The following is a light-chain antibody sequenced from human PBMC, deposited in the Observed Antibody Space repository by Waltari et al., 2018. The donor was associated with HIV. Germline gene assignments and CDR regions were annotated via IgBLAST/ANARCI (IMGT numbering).Light chain of an antibody. CDR3: QQSYSTPLWT. CDR2: GAS. J-gene: IGKJ2*02. CDR1: QSISNY. Sequence: DIQVTQSPSSLSASVGDRVTITCRTSQSISNYLNWYQQKPGKAPNLRIYGASTLQNGVPSRFSGSGSGTDFTLTISSLQPEDFATYYCQQSYSTPLWTFGQGTKLEIK. V-gene: IGKV1-39*01.